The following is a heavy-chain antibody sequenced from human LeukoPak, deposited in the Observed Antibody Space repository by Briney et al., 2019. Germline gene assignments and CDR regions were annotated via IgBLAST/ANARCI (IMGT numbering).Heavy chain of an antibody. V-gene: IGHV1-18*01. D-gene: IGHD3-22*01. CDR1: GYTFTSYG. J-gene: IGHJ4*02. Sequence: ASVKVSCKASGYTFTSYGISWVRRAPGQGLEWMGWISAYNGNTNYAQKLQGRVTITTDTSTSTAYMELRSLRSDDTAVYCCARDRIITMIVVVTGYWGQGTLVTVSS. CDR2: ISAYNGNT. CDR3: ARDRIITMIVVVTGY.